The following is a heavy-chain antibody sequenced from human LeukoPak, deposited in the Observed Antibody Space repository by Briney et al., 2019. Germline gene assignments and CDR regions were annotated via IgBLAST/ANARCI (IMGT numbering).Heavy chain of an antibody. D-gene: IGHD6-19*01. CDR1: GYTLTDYY. J-gene: IGHJ4*02. Sequence: ASVKVSCKASGYTLTDYYMHWVRQAPGQGLEWMGWINPNNGGTKYARKFQGRVTMTRDTSISTAYMELSMLRSDDTALYYCARDPGYRSGWFEYWGQGTLVTVSS. CDR2: INPNNGGT. V-gene: IGHV1-2*02. CDR3: ARDPGYRSGWFEY.